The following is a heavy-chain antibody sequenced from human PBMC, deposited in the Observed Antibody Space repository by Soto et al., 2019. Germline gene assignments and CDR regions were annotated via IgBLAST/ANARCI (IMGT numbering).Heavy chain of an antibody. Sequence: ASVKVSCKASGGTFSSYAISWVRQAPGQGLEWMGGIIPIFSTANYAQKFQGRVTITADESTSTAYMELSSLRSEDTAVYYCARVQSITGPKNWFDPWGQGTLVTVSS. CDR3: ARVQSITGPKNWFDP. D-gene: IGHD1-20*01. CDR1: GGTFSSYA. V-gene: IGHV1-69*13. J-gene: IGHJ5*02. CDR2: IIPIFSTA.